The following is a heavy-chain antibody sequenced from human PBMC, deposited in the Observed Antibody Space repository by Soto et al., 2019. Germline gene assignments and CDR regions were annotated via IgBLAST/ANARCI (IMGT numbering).Heavy chain of an antibody. Sequence: QVHLVQSVSEVKTPGASVKVSCQASGHTSTHNGISWVRRAPGQGLEWMGWININRGDVNHAPTFQGRVTLTADTSPKTAYLELRRLRLDDTGVYFCATDDVDRGRLAYWGNGPRVYVAS. D-gene: IGHD5-12*01. CDR1: GHTSTHNG. CDR3: ATDDVDRGRLAY. V-gene: IGHV1-18*04. J-gene: IGHJ4*01. CDR2: ININRGDV.